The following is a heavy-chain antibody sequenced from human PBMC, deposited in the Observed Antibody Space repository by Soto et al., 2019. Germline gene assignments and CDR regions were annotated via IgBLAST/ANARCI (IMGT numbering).Heavy chain of an antibody. D-gene: IGHD6-13*01. CDR2: IYYSGST. CDR3: ARHTSGRPASGTLDS. Sequence: QVQLQESGPGLVKPSETLSLTCTVSGGSISSYYWSWIRQPPGKGLEWIGYIYYSGSTNYNPSLKSRVTIAVDTSKNQFSLKLYSVTAADTALYYCARHTSGRPASGTLDSWGQGTLVTVSS. V-gene: IGHV4-59*08. J-gene: IGHJ4*02. CDR1: GGSISSYY.